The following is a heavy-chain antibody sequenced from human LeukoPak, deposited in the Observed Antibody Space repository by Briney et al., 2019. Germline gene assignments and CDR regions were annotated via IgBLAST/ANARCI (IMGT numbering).Heavy chain of an antibody. D-gene: IGHD1-14*01. CDR3: ARGVEPLAANTLAY. CDR2: LYSDGNT. Sequence: PGGSLRLSCAAPGFTVISHDMTWVRPAPGEGLEWGSVLYSDGNTKYADSVQGRFTISRDNSKNTLYLEMNSLSPDDTAVYYCARGVEPLAANTLAYWGQGTLVTVSS. V-gene: IGHV3-53*01. J-gene: IGHJ4*02. CDR1: GFTVISHD.